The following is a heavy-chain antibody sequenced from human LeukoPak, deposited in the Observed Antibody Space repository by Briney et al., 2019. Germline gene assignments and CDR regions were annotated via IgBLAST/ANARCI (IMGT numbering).Heavy chain of an antibody. CDR3: AGDSSPDGAFDI. CDR1: GFTFSSYS. V-gene: IGHV3-48*04. J-gene: IGHJ3*02. D-gene: IGHD5-24*01. Sequence: GGSLRLSCAASGFTFSSYSMNWVRQAPGKGLEWVSYISSSSSTIYYADSVKGRFTISRDNAKNSLYLQMNSLRAEDTAVYYCAGDSSPDGAFDIWGQGTMVTVSS. CDR2: ISSSSSTI.